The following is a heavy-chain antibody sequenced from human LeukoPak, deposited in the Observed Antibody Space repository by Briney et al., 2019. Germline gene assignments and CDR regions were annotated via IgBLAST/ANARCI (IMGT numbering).Heavy chain of an antibody. CDR3: ARAGSHWHYVY. D-gene: IGHD3-10*01. CDR2: ISSSSSYI. J-gene: IGHJ4*02. CDR1: GFTFSSYS. Sequence: GGSLRLSCAASGFTFSSYSMNWVRQAPGKGLEWVSSISSSSSYIYYADSVKGRFTISRDNAKNSLSLQMNNLRVEDTAVYYCARAGSHWHYVYWGQGTVVTVSS. V-gene: IGHV3-21*01.